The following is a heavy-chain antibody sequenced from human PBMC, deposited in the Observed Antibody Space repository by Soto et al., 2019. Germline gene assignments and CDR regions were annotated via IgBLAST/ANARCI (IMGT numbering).Heavy chain of an antibody. D-gene: IGHD4-17*01. CDR3: ARDRTTVTPYYYYGMDV. Sequence: SETLSLTCTVSGGSISSYYGSWIRQPPGKGLEWIGYIYYSGSTNYNPSLKSRVTISVDTSKNQFSLKLSSVTAADTAVYYCARDRTTVTPYYYYGMDVWGQGTTVTVSS. CDR2: IYYSGST. V-gene: IGHV4-59*01. CDR1: GGSISSYY. J-gene: IGHJ6*02.